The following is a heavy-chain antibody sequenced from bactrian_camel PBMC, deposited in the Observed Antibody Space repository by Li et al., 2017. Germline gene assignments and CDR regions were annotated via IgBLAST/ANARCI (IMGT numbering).Heavy chain of an antibody. CDR3: AADLRTTYCEGDTQKFEYRY. V-gene: IGHV3S53*01. J-gene: IGHJ4*01. Sequence: HVQLVESGGGSVQAGGSLNLSCVLSENTYSRHCMGWFRQKPGKRREEVAAIFTSDGNTDYADDVKGRFTISLDDSKNTVYLQMDSLKPEDTGMYYCAADLRTTYCEGDTQKFEYRYWGQGTQVTVS. D-gene: IGHD2*01. CDR2: IFTSDGNT. CDR1: ENTYSRHC.